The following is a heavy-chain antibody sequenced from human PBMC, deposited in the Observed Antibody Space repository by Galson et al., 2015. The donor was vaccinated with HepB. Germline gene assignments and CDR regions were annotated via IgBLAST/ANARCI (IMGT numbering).Heavy chain of an antibody. CDR3: AKDPRRYCSSTSCYQGFDY. Sequence: SLRLSCAASGFTFSSYGMHWVRQAPGKGLEWVAVISYDGSNKYYADSVKGRFTISRDNSKNTLYLQMNSLRAEDTAVYYCAKDPRRYCSSTSCYQGFDYWGQGTLVTVSS. CDR1: GFTFSSYG. CDR2: ISYDGSNK. J-gene: IGHJ4*02. D-gene: IGHD2-2*01. V-gene: IGHV3-30*18.